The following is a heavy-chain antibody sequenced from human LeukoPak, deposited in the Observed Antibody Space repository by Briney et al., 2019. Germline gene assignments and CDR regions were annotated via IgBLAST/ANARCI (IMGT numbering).Heavy chain of an antibody. D-gene: IGHD3-10*01. CDR3: AKDPGVYGSGSYPTYFDY. CDR1: GFTFSSYA. Sequence: AGSLRLSCAASGFTFSSYAMNWVRQAPGKGLEWVSSISDSGGSTYYADSVKGRFTFSRDNSKNTLYLQMNSLRAEDTAVYYCAKDPGVYGSGSYPTYFDYWGQGTLVTVSS. J-gene: IGHJ4*02. V-gene: IGHV3-23*01. CDR2: ISDSGGST.